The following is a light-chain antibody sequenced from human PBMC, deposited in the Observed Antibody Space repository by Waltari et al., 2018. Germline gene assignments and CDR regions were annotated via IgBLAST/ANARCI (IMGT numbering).Light chain of an antibody. Sequence: QSVLTQPPSVSGAPGQRVTISCTGSSSNIAAGFDVHWYQQLPGTAPKLLIYGNTNRPSGVPDRFSGSKSGTSASLAITGLQAEDEADYYCQSYDSGLSGVVFGGGTKLTVL. CDR3: QSYDSGLSGVV. J-gene: IGLJ2*01. CDR2: GNT. V-gene: IGLV1-40*01. CDR1: SSNIAAGFD.